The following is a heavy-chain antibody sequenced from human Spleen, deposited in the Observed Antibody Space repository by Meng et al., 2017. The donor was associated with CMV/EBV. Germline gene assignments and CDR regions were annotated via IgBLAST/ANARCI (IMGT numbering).Heavy chain of an antibody. D-gene: IGHD1-7*01. CDR1: IGGGDYY. J-gene: IGHJ5*02. Sequence: IGGGDYYWSWIRQPPGKGLEWLGYIYYSGSTYYNPSLKSRITISVDTSKNQFSLKLNSVTAADTAVYYCARDRQSIGITGTTDWFDPWGQGTLVTVSS. V-gene: IGHV4-30-4*08. CDR2: IYYSGST. CDR3: ARDRQSIGITGTTDWFDP.